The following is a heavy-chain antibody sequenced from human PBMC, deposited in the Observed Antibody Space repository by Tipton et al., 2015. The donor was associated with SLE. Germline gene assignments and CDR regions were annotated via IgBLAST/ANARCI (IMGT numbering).Heavy chain of an antibody. CDR1: GGSISSGGYS. Sequence: TLSLTCAVSGGSISSGGYSWSWIRQPPGKGLEWIGYIYHSGTTNYNPSLKSRVTISVHTSKNQFSLKLNSVTAADTALYYCARWCTTYGFRYWGQGTLVAVSS. V-gene: IGHV4-30-2*01. J-gene: IGHJ4*02. CDR3: ARWCTTYGFRY. CDR2: IYHSGTT. D-gene: IGHD3-10*01.